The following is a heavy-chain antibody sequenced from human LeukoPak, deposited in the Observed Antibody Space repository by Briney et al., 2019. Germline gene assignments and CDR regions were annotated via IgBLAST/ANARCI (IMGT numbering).Heavy chain of an antibody. CDR2: VSSSSSYI. CDR1: GFTFSSYS. V-gene: IGHV3-21*01. D-gene: IGHD6-13*01. J-gene: IGHJ5*02. Sequence: GGSLRLSCAASGFTFSSYSMNWVRQAPGKGLEWVSSVSSSSSYIYYADSVKGRFTISRDNAKNSLYLQMNSLRAEDTAVYYCASPLGQQLMPWGQGTLVTVSS. CDR3: ASPLGQQLMP.